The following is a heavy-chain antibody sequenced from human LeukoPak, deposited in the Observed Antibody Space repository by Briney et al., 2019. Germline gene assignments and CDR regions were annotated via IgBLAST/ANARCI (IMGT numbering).Heavy chain of an antibody. Sequence: PSETLSLTCAVSGGSITTTNWWSWVRQPPGKGLEWIGEINHSGSTNYNPSLKSRVTISVDTSKNQFSLKLSSVTAADTAVYYCAGGNPGIAVAGTQGGYNWFDPWGQGTLVTVSS. CDR1: GGSITTTNW. CDR2: INHSGST. J-gene: IGHJ5*02. V-gene: IGHV4-4*02. CDR3: AGGNPGIAVAGTQGGYNWFDP. D-gene: IGHD6-19*01.